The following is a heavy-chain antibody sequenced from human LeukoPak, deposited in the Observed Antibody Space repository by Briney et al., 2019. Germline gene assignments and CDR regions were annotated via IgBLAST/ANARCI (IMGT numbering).Heavy chain of an antibody. D-gene: IGHD3-10*01. Sequence: PGRSLRLSCAASGFTFSSYGMHWVRQAPGKRLEWVAVIWYDGSNKYYADSVKGRFTISRDNSKNTLYLQMNSLRAEDTAVYYCAKGMSGSLYGSVSDYWGQGTLVTVSS. CDR3: AKGMSGSLYGSVSDY. J-gene: IGHJ4*02. CDR2: IWYDGSNK. CDR1: GFTFSSYG. V-gene: IGHV3-33*06.